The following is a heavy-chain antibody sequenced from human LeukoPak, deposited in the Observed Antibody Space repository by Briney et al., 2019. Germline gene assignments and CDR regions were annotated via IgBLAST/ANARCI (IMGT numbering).Heavy chain of an antibody. Sequence: SETLSLTCSVSIGSISSSKWWSWVRQSPVKGLEWIGEIYLYGTTNYNPSFTSRVTMSVDRSRNQFSLKLSSVTAADTAVYYCARVVVVGESVDYWGQGTLVTVSS. CDR3: ARVVVVGESVDY. V-gene: IGHV4-4*02. CDR2: IYLYGTT. J-gene: IGHJ4*02. D-gene: IGHD1-26*01. CDR1: IGSISSSKW.